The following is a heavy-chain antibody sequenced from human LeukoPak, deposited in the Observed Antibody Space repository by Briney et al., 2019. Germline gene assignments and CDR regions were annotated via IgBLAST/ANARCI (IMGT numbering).Heavy chain of an antibody. J-gene: IGHJ4*02. CDR1: GFTFSNFW. V-gene: IGHV3-7*01. Sequence: PGGSLRLSCAAPGFTFSNFWMSWVRQAPGKGLEWAANIKQDGGEKYYVCSVKGRFTISRDNAKNSLYLQMNSLRADDTAVYYCARESSGSGSSTDSWGQGTLVTVSS. D-gene: IGHD3-10*01. CDR3: ARESSGSGSSTDS. CDR2: IKQDGGEK.